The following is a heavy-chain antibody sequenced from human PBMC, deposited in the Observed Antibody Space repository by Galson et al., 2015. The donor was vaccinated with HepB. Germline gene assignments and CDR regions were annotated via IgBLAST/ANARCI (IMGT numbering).Heavy chain of an antibody. CDR3: ARDSSYGDYYYYGMDV. D-gene: IGHD4-17*01. J-gene: IGHJ6*02. Sequence: SLRLSGAASGFTFSSYSMNWVRQAPGKGLEWVSSISSSSSYIYYADSVKGRFTISRDNAKNSLYLQMNSLRAEDTAVYYCARDSSYGDYYYYGMDVWGQGTTVTVSS. CDR1: GFTFSSYS. CDR2: ISSSSSYI. V-gene: IGHV3-21*01.